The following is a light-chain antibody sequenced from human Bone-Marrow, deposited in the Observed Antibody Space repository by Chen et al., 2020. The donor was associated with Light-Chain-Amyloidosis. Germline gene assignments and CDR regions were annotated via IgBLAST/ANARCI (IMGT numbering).Light chain of an antibody. CDR3: QSADSSGTYEVI. CDR1: DLPTKY. Sequence: SYELTQPPPLSVSPGQTARHTCAGDDLPTKYAYWYQQKPGKAPVLVIHRDTERPSGISERFSGSSSGTTATLTISGVQAEDEADYHCQSADSSGTYEVIFGGGTKLTVL. J-gene: IGLJ2*01. CDR2: RDT. V-gene: IGLV3-25*03.